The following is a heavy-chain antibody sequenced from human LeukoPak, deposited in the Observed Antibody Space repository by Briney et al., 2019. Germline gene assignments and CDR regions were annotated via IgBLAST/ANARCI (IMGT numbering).Heavy chain of an antibody. CDR3: AKTLPGIAVADDAFDI. J-gene: IGHJ3*02. CDR2: ISGSGGST. V-gene: IGHV3-23*01. D-gene: IGHD6-19*01. Sequence: GGSLRLSCAASGFTFSSYAMSWVRQAPGKGLEGVSAISGSGGSTYYADSVKGRFTISRDNSKNTLYLQRNSLRAEDTAVYYCAKTLPGIAVADDAFDIWGQGKMVTVSS. CDR1: GFTFSSYA.